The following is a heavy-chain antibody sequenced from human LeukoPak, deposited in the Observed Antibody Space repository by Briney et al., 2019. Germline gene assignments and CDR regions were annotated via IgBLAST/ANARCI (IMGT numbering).Heavy chain of an antibody. CDR2: IRYDGSNK. J-gene: IGHJ4*01. CDR1: GFTFSNYG. Sequence: GGSLRLSCAASGFTFSNYGMSWVRQAPGKGLEWVAFIRYDGSNKYYADSVKGRFTISRDNAKNSLYLQMNSLRAEDTAVYYCGRGGSFISVQYWGHGTQVTVSS. V-gene: IGHV3-30*02. CDR3: GRGGSFISVQY. D-gene: IGHD6-13*01.